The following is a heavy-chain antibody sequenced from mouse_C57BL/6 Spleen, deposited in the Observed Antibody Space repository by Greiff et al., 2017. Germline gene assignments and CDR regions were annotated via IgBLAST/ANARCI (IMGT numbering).Heavy chain of an antibody. CDR3: KYYYGSSSYYFDY. CDR2: IYPGNSDT. D-gene: IGHD1-1*01. CDR1: GYTFTSYW. Sequence: VQLQQSGTVLARPGASVKMSCKTSGYTFTSYWMHWVKQRPGQGLEWIGAIYPGNSDTSYNQKFKGKAKLTAVTSASTAYMELSSLTNEDSAVYYCKYYYGSSSYYFDYWGQGTTLTVSS. J-gene: IGHJ2*01. V-gene: IGHV1-5*01.